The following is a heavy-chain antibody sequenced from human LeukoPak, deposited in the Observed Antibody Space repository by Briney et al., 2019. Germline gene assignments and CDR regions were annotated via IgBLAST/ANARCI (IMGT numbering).Heavy chain of an antibody. J-gene: IGHJ3*02. Sequence: SVKVSCKASGGTFSSYAISWVGQAPGQGLEWMGRIIPILGIANYAQKFQGRVTITADKSTSTAYMELSSLRSEDTAVYYCARGVSIAGPDDAFDIWGQGTMVTVSS. V-gene: IGHV1-69*04. D-gene: IGHD6-6*01. CDR2: IIPILGIA. CDR3: ARGVSIAGPDDAFDI. CDR1: GGTFSSYA.